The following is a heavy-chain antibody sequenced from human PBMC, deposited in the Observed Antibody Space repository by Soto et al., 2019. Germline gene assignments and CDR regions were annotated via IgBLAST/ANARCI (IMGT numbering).Heavy chain of an antibody. CDR1: GGSFSGYY. D-gene: IGHD1-1*01. V-gene: IGHV4-34*01. J-gene: IGHJ4*02. CDR2: INHSGST. Sequence: PSETLSLTCAVYGGSFSGYYWSWIRQPPGKGLEWIGEINHSGSTNYNPPLKSRVTISVDTSKNQFSLKLTSVTAADTAVYYCARVATGTPYFDYWGQGTLVTVSS. CDR3: ARVATGTPYFDY.